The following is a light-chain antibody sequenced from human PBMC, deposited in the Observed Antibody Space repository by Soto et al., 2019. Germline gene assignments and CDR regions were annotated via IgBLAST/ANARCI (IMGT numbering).Light chain of an antibody. CDR3: QPYGSSPSWR. Sequence: ILLTQSPGTLSWSRGERATLSCRASQSVSSSYLAWYQQKPGQAPRLLIYGASSRATVIPDRFSGSGSGTDFTLTISRLYPEDFAVYYCQPYGSSPSWRSGHGTKADI. V-gene: IGKV3-20*01. CDR1: QSVSSSY. CDR2: GAS. J-gene: IGKJ1*01.